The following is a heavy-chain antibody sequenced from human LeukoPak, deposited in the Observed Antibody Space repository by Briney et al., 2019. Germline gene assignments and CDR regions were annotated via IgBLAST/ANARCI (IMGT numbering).Heavy chain of an antibody. D-gene: IGHD4-17*01. J-gene: IGHJ6*02. CDR3: ARVSIGDYYYYYGMDV. CDR1: GFTVSSNY. V-gene: IGHV3-53*01. Sequence: GGSLRLSCAASGFTVSSNYMSWVRQAPGKGLEWVSVIYSGGSTYYADSVKGRSTISRDNSKNTLYLQMNSLRAEDTAVYYCARVSIGDYYYYYGMDVWGQGTTVTVSS. CDR2: IYSGGST.